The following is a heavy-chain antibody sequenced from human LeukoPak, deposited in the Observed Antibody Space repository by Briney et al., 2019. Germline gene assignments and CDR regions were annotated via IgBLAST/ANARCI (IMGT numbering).Heavy chain of an antibody. CDR1: GASIRSGGYY. CDR2: VYHTGIT. D-gene: IGHD2/OR15-2a*01. Sequence: PSETLSLTCTVSGASIRSGGYYWSWIRQHPGQGLEWIGHVYHTGITYYSPSLKSRVTLSVDTSKDQFSLKLSFVTAADTAVYYCARKETGGVLPFRKRTYWFDPWGQGTLVTVSS. J-gene: IGHJ5*02. V-gene: IGHV4-31*03. CDR3: ARKETGGVLPFRKRTYWFDP.